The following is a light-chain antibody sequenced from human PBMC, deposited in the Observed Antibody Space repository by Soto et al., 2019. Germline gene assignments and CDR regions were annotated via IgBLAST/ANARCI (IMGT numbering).Light chain of an antibody. CDR2: PAS. CDR1: SSDIGSYNH. CDR3: ISYTDRQSYL. Sequence: QSALTQPASVSGSPGQSITISCSGTSSDIGSYNHVAWSQQFPGKSPKLMIYPASDRPPGVSDRFSGSKSGITASLTISGLQAEDDADYYCISYTDRQSYLFGTGTKVTVL. J-gene: IGLJ1*01. V-gene: IGLV2-14*03.